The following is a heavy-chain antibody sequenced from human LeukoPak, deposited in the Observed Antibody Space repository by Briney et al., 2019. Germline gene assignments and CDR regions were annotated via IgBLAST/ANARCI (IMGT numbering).Heavy chain of an antibody. J-gene: IGHJ6*02. CDR2: INPNSGGT. V-gene: IGHV1-2*02. CDR3: AREGRLGDLYYYGMDV. CDR1: GYTFTGYY. Sequence: ASVKVSCKASGYTFTGYYMHWVRQAPGQGLEWMGWINPNSGGTNYAQKFQGRVTMTRDTSISTAYMELSGLRSDDTAVYYCAREGRLGDLYYYGMDVWGQGTTVTVSS. D-gene: IGHD2-21*02.